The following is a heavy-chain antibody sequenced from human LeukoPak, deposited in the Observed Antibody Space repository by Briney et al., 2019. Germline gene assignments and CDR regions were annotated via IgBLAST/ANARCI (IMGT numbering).Heavy chain of an antibody. CDR2: IRYDGSNK. Sequence: PGGSLRLSCAASGFTFSSDAMSWVRQAPGKGLEWVAFIRYDGSNKYYADSVKGRFTISRDNSKNTLYLQMNSLRAEDTAVYYCAKEAIAHAYYYYYMDVWGKGTTVTISS. CDR1: GFTFSSDA. D-gene: IGHD6-13*01. J-gene: IGHJ6*03. CDR3: AKEAIAHAYYYYYMDV. V-gene: IGHV3-30*02.